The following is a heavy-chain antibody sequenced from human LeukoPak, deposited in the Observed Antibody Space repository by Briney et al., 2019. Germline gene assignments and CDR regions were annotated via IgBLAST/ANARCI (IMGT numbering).Heavy chain of an antibody. V-gene: IGHV3-30*02. CDR1: GFTFSNYG. D-gene: IGHD2-15*01. CDR3: ARDGYCSGGSCYKGRFDY. J-gene: IGHJ4*02. Sequence: GGSLRLSCVASGFTFSNYGMHWVRQAPGKGLEWVAFIRYDGSNKYFADSVKGRFTISRDNAKNSLYLQMNSLRAEDTAVYYCARDGYCSGGSCYKGRFDYWGQGTLVTVSS. CDR2: IRYDGSNK.